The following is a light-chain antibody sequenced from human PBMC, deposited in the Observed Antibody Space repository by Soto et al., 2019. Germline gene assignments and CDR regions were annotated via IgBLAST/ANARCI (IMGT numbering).Light chain of an antibody. CDR3: QQYHNWPPYT. CDR2: GVS. CDR1: QSISRN. Sequence: EIVMTQSPGTLSVSPGERATLSCRASQSISRNLAWYQQRPGRAPRLLIYGVSTRASGIPARFSGSGSETEFTLSISSLQSEDFAVYYCQQYHNWPPYTFGQGPKLEI. V-gene: IGKV3-15*01. J-gene: IGKJ2*01.